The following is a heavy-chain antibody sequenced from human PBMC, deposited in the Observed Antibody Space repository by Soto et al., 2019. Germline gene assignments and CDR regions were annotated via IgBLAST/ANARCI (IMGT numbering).Heavy chain of an antibody. D-gene: IGHD2-21*02. V-gene: IGHV3-23*01. J-gene: IGHJ4*02. CDR3: VPRRGDCE. Sequence: EVQLLESGGGLVQPGGSLRLSCVVSGFTFTSYAMRWIRQAPGKGLEWVSSIDESGGGTYHTASVKGRFTISRDNSRNTLYLQMNGLRVEDTAVYYCVPRRGDCEWGQGTLVTVSS. CDR1: GFTFTSYA. CDR2: IDESGGGT.